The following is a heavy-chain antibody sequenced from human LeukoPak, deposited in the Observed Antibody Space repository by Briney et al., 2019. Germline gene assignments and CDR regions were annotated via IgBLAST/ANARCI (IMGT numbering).Heavy chain of an antibody. CDR2: IHRGST. D-gene: IGHD6-13*01. CDR1: GVSINNYY. CDR3: ARDGGSGWYNY. V-gene: IGHV4-4*07. J-gene: IGHJ4*02. Sequence: SETLSLTCTVSGVSINNYYWNWIRQPAGKGLEWIGRIHRGSTNYNPSLKSRITMSLDTSKSQFSLKLSSVTAADTAVYYCARDGGSGWYNYWGQGTLVTVSS.